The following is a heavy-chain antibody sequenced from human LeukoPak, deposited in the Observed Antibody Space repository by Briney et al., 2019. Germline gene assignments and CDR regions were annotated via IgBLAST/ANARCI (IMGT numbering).Heavy chain of an antibody. Sequence: ASVKVSCKASGYTFTGYYMHWVRQAPGQGLEWMGWINPNSGGTNYAQKFQGRVTMTRDTSISTAYMELSRLRSDDTAVYCCARRRNCSSTSCYRYFQHWGQGTLVTVSS. CDR1: GYTFTGYY. J-gene: IGHJ1*01. D-gene: IGHD2-2*02. CDR2: INPNSGGT. CDR3: ARRRNCSSTSCYRYFQH. V-gene: IGHV1-2*02.